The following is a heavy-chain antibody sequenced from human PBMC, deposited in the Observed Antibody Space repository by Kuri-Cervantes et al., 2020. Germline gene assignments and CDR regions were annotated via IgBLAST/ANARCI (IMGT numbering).Heavy chain of an antibody. D-gene: IGHD6-13*01. CDR1: GASVSSGGYS. CDR2: IYHSGST. V-gene: IGHV4-30-2*01. J-gene: IGHJ5*02. Sequence: LRLSCTVSGASVSSGGYSWSWIRQPPGKGLEWIGYIYHSGSTYYNPSLKSRATISVDRSKNQFSLKLSSVTAADTAVYYCARASHSSSWPNWFDPWGQGTLVTGSS. CDR3: ARASHSSSWPNWFDP.